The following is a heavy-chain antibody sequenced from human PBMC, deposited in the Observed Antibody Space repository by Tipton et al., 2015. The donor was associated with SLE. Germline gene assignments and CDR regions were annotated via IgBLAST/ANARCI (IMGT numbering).Heavy chain of an antibody. V-gene: IGHV4-61*09. Sequence: TLSLTCTVSGGSISSGDYSWNWIRQPAGQGLEWIGHIYPTGSTDYNPSLKSRVIISVDMSKKQFSLNLSSVTAADTAVYYCARDCRSASCYFDAFDIWGQGTKVTVSP. CDR3: ARDCRSASCYFDAFDI. CDR1: GGSISSGDYS. J-gene: IGHJ3*02. CDR2: IYPTGST. D-gene: IGHD2-2*01.